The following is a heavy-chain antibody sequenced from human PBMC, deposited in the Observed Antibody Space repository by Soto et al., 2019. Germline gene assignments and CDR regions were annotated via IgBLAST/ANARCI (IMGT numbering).Heavy chain of an antibody. CDR1: GYSFTSYW. Sequence: GDSLKICLQGCGYSFTSYWSALVRQMPGKALEWMGIIYPGDFDTRYSPSFQGQVTISADKSTSTAYLQWCSPKASDTTTYYCARQANYGMDVWGQGTTVTSP. CDR3: ARQANYGMDV. J-gene: IGHJ6*02. V-gene: IGHV5-51*01. CDR2: IYPGDFDT.